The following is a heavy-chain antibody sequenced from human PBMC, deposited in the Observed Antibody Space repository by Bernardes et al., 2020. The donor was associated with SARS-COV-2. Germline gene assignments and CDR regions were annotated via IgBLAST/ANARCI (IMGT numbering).Heavy chain of an antibody. J-gene: IGHJ5*01. CDR2: IWHDGRRE. CDR1: GFTFRDYT. CDR3: ATEDGEWLES. Sequence: GGSLRLSCAASGFTFRDYTIHWVRQAPGKGLEWVAVIWHDGRREYYVDSVKGRFAIPRDNSNNTLYLQMNNLRVEDTALYRCATEDGEWLESWGQGTLVTVSS. D-gene: IGHD4-17*01. V-gene: IGHV3-33*01.